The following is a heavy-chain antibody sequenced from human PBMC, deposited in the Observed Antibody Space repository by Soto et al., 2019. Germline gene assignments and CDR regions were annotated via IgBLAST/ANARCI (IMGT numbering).Heavy chain of an antibody. Sequence: VQLVESGGGLVQPGGSLRLSCAASGFTFSSYSMNWVRQAPGKGLEWISYISSSSSTIYYADSVKGRFTISRDNAKNSLFLQMNSLRDEDTAVYYCASIQKVTTGYWGQGTVVTVSS. D-gene: IGHD4-4*01. CDR1: GFTFSSYS. CDR2: ISSSSSTI. CDR3: ASIQKVTTGY. J-gene: IGHJ4*02. V-gene: IGHV3-48*02.